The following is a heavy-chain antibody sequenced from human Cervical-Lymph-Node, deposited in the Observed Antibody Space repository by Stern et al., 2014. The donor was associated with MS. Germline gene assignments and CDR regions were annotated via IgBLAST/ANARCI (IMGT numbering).Heavy chain of an antibody. Sequence: EVKLVEAGGGLVQPGGSLRLSCAASGFTFSSWGMTWVRQAPGKGLEWVANIKQDGNEKYYVDSEKGRFTISRDKAKKSMYVEMDILRTEVTAVYYCARGARVGCWGQGTLVTVSS. CDR3: ARGARVGC. CDR2: IKQDGNEK. V-gene: IGHV3-7*01. CDR1: GFTFSSWG. J-gene: IGHJ4*02.